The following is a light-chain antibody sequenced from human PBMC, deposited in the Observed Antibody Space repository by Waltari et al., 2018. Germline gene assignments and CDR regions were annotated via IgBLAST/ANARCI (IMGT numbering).Light chain of an antibody. CDR2: ENS. Sequence: QSVLTQPPSVSGAPGPPVPLPCPGSRSNIGSVYDVPWYKHPPGPAPKLPIYENSNRPSGVPDRVSGSKSGASASLAITGLQAEDEADYFCQSYDNRLSEWVFGGGTKLTVL. CDR1: RSNIGSVYD. V-gene: IGLV1-40*01. J-gene: IGLJ3*02. CDR3: QSYDNRLSEWV.